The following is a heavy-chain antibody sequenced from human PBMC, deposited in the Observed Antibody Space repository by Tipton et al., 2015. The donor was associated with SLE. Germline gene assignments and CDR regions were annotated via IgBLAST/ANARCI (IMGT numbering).Heavy chain of an antibody. CDR2: ISSSNTYI. CDR1: GFTFSSYS. CDR3: ARGLSARDYFDY. J-gene: IGHJ4*02. V-gene: IGHV3-21*03. D-gene: IGHD6-6*01. Sequence: SLRLSCAAPGFTFSSYSMIWVRQAPGKGLEWVSSISSSNTYIYYGDSVKGRFTISRDNAKDSLYLQMNSLRAEDTAVYYCARGLSARDYFDYWGQGSLVTVSS.